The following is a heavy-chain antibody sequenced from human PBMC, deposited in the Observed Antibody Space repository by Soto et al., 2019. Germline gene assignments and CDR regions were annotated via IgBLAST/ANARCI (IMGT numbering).Heavy chain of an antibody. J-gene: IGHJ3*02. Sequence: QVQLQESGPGLVKPSETLSLTCTVSGGSISSYYWSWIRQPPGKGLEWIGYIYYSGSTNYNPSLKSRVNRSVDTYKHQFSMKLSSVTAADTAVYYCARGRPAATDAFYIWGQGTMVTVSS. CDR1: GGSISSYY. CDR2: IYYSGST. D-gene: IGHD2-2*01. CDR3: ARGRPAATDAFYI. V-gene: IGHV4-59*08.